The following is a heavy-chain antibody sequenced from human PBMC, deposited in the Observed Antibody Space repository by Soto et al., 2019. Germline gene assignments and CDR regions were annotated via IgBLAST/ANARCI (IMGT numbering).Heavy chain of an antibody. D-gene: IGHD3-16*01. V-gene: IGHV4-31*03. CDR3: ARGEPLRSVFGAFDI. CDR1: GGSISSGGYY. CDR2: IYYSGST. Sequence: QVQLQESGPGLVKPSQTLSLTCTVSGGSISSGGYYWSWIRQHPGKGLEWIGYIYYSGSTYYNPSLKSRVTISVDTSKNQFSLKLSSVTAADTAVYYCARGEPLRSVFGAFDIWGQGTMVTVSS. J-gene: IGHJ3*02.